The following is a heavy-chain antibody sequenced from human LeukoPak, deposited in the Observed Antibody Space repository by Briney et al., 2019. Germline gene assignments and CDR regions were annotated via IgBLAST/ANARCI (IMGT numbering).Heavy chain of an antibody. D-gene: IGHD2-15*01. V-gene: IGHV3-21*01. CDR2: ISSSSSYI. J-gene: IGHJ4*02. CDR1: GFTVSTSY. Sequence: GGSLRLSCAASGFTVSTSYMGWVRQAPGKGLEWVSSISSSSSYIYYADSVKGRFTVSRDNAKNSLYLQMNSLRAEDTAVYYCARDCSGGSCYRGIHWGQGTLVTVSS. CDR3: ARDCSGGSCYRGIH.